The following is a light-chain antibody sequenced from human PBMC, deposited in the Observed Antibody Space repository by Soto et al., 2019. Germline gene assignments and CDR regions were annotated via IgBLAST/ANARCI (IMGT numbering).Light chain of an antibody. Sequence: EIVLTQSPGTLSLSPGERATLSCRASQSVSSSYLAWYQQKPGQAPRLLIYGASSRATGIPDRFSGSESGTDFTLTIRRLEPEDFAVYYCQQYGSSPRTFGQGTKVDI. J-gene: IGKJ1*01. CDR1: QSVSSSY. CDR2: GAS. V-gene: IGKV3-20*01. CDR3: QQYGSSPRT.